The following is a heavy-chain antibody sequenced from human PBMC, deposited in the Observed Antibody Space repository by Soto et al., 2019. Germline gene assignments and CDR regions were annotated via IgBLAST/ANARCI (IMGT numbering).Heavy chain of an antibody. CDR3: ARETTPSRGWYGGYYYGMDV. V-gene: IGHV3-21*01. CDR1: GFTFSSYS. CDR2: ISSSSSYI. D-gene: IGHD6-19*01. Sequence: GSLRLSCAASGFTFSSYSMNWVRQAPGKGLEWVSSISSSSSYIYYADSVKGRFTISRDNAKNSLYLQMNSLRAEDTAVYYCARETTPSRGWYGGYYYGMDVCGQGTTVT. J-gene: IGHJ6*02.